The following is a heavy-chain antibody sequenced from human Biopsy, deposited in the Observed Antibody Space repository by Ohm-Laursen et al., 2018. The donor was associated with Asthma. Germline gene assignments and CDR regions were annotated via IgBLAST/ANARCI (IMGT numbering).Heavy chain of an antibody. CDR3: ARVFESSEWGPFYHFGLDV. CDR2: ISSSGRST. V-gene: IGHV3-11*01. Sequence: SLSLSCAAPGFSFSDYYMTWLRQAPGKGLEWVSSISSSGRSTYPAESVKGRFTISRVNAQKSLFLQMGSLRAEDTAIYYCARVFESSEWGPFYHFGLDVWGQGTTVTVSS. J-gene: IGHJ6*02. CDR1: GFSFSDYY. D-gene: IGHD6-25*01.